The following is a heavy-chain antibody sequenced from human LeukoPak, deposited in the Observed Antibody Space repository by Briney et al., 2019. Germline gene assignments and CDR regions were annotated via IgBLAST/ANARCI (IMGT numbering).Heavy chain of an antibody. V-gene: IGHV1-2*02. J-gene: IGHJ4*02. CDR3: ARDRYNRSGVIMVYAIGGVDY. CDR2: INPNSGGT. D-gene: IGHD2-8*01. Sequence: ASVKVSGKASGYTFTGYYMHWVRQAPGQRLEWMEWINPNSGGTNYAQKCQGRVNMTRDTSISTVYMELSRLRSDDTAVYYCARDRYNRSGVIMVYAIGGVDYWGQGTLVTVSS. CDR1: GYTFTGYY.